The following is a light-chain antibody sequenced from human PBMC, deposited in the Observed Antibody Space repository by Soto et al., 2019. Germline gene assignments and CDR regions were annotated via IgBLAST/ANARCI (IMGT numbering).Light chain of an antibody. CDR1: SSDIGAGYD. CDR3: QSYDSSQSGYV. Sequence: QSVLTQPPSVSEAPGQRVTISCTGTSSDIGAGYDVHWYQQLPGAAPKLLIYSNAIRPSGVPDRFSASKSGTSASLAITGLRAEDEADYYCQSYDSSQSGYVFGTGTKVTVL. CDR2: SNA. V-gene: IGLV1-40*01. J-gene: IGLJ1*01.